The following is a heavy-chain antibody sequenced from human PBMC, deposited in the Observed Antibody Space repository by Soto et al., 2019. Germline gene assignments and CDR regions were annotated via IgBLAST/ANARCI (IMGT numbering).Heavy chain of an antibody. CDR3: ARHLKRDYNRGLAY. Sequence: CSVCDGYSSSCGCYWDMKNKPPGKGLEWIGSIYYSGSTYYNPSLKSRVTISVDTSKNQFSLKLSSVTAADTAVYYCARHLKRDYNRGLAYWRKGTLVTVSS. V-gene: IGHV4-39*01. D-gene: IGHD4-4*01. CDR2: IYYSGST. J-gene: IGHJ4*02. CDR1: DGYSSSCGCY.